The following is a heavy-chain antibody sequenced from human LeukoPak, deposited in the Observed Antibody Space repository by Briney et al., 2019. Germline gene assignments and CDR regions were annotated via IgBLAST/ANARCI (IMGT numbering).Heavy chain of an antibody. CDR2: IHHSGST. Sequence: PSETLSLTCAVSGYFISSGYYWGWIRQPPGKGLEWIGSIHHSGSTYYNPSLKSRVTISVDTSKNQFSLKLSSVTAADTAVYYCARFVGAATTSHVDYWGQGTLVTVSS. CDR3: ARFVGAATTSHVDY. J-gene: IGHJ4*02. CDR1: GYFISSGYY. V-gene: IGHV4-38-2*01. D-gene: IGHD1-26*01.